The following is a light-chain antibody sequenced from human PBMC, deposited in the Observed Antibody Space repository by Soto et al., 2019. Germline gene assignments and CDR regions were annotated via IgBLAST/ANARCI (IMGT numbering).Light chain of an antibody. V-gene: IGKV3-20*01. CDR1: QSVSISY. Sequence: IVWTLGPGSLSFSRGERATLSCGASQSVSISYLAWYQPNPGPAPRLIIYGASSRATGIPERFSGSGSGTEFIFPISRLDPEDFAAYYCQQYGSSYWTFRQGTKVDIE. CDR2: GAS. CDR3: QQYGSSYWT. J-gene: IGKJ1*01.